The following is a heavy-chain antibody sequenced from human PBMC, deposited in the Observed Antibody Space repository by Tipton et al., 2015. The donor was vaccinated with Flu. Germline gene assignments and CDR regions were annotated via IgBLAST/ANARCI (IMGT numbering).Heavy chain of an antibody. CDR1: DGSFPNYV. V-gene: IGHV4-59*12. CDR2: IYYSGTT. CDR3: ARDLWNDRRAYYYYGVDV. D-gene: IGHD1-1*01. J-gene: IGHJ6*02. Sequence: TLSLTCAVNDGSFPNYVWTWVRQPPGKGLEWIGSIYYSGTTYYNPSLKSRVTISVDSSKNEFSLTLASLTAADTAVYYCARDLWNDRRAYYYYGVDVWGQGTTVTVSS.